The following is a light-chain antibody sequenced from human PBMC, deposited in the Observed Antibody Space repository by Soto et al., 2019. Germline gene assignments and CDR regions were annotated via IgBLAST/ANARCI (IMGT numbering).Light chain of an antibody. Sequence: EIVLTQSPATLSLSPGERATLSCRASQSVSSYLDWYQQKPGQAPRLLIYDASNMATGIPARFSGSGSGTDFTLTISSLEPEDFAVYYCQQRSNWYTFGQGTKLEIK. CDR3: QQRSNWYT. V-gene: IGKV3-11*01. CDR1: QSVSSY. J-gene: IGKJ2*01. CDR2: DAS.